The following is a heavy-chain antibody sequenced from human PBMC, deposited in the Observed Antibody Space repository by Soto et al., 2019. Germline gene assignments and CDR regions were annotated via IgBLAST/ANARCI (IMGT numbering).Heavy chain of an antibody. CDR2: ISAYNGNT. CDR3: ARDSPPPRE. CDR1: GYTFTSYG. J-gene: IGHJ4*02. V-gene: IGHV1-18*01. Sequence: QVQLVQSGAEVKKPGASVKVSCKASGYTFTSYGISWVRQAPGQGIEWMGWISAYNGNTNYAQKLQGRGTMTTVTSARTAYSELRSLRPDDTAVYYCARDSPPPREWGQGTLVTVSS.